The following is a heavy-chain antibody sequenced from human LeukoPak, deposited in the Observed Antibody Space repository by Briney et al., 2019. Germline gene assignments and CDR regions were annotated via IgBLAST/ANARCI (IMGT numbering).Heavy chain of an antibody. CDR2: IIPIFGTA. V-gene: IGHV1-69*05. J-gene: IGHJ4*02. Sequence: SVKVSFTAPEGTFISYAISWVRQAPGQGLEWMGGIIPIFGTANYAQKFQGRVTITTDESTSTAYMELSSLRSEDTAVYYCARDRRVGAAYYFDYWGQGTLVTVSS. CDR3: ARDRRVGAAYYFDY. CDR1: EGTFISYA. D-gene: IGHD1-26*01.